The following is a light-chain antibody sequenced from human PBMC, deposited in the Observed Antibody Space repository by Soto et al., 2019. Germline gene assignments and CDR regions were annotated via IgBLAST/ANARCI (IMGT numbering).Light chain of an antibody. CDR3: SSYTTSNTRQIV. CDR2: DVR. V-gene: IGLV2-14*03. J-gene: IGLJ1*01. Sequence: SALTQPASVSGSPGQSITISCTGTSSDVGGYNYVSWYQHHPGKAPKLMIFDVRNRPSGVSNRFSGSKSGNTASLTISGLQPEDEADYYCSSYTTSNTRQIVFGTGTKVTVL. CDR1: SSDVGGYNY.